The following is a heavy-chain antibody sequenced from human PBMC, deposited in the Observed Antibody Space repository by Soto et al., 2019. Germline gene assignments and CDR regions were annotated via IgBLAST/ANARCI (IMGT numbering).Heavy chain of an antibody. CDR3: ANIMHYYDSSGYYYEGGDDAFDI. V-gene: IGHV3-23*01. D-gene: IGHD3-22*01. J-gene: IGHJ3*02. CDR1: GFTFSSYA. Sequence: GGSLRLSCAASGFTFSSYAMSWVRQAPGKGLEWVSAISGSGGSTYYADSVKGRFTISRDNSKNTLYLQMNSLRAEDTAVYYCANIMHYYDSSGYYYEGGDDAFDIWGQGTMVTVSS. CDR2: ISGSGGST.